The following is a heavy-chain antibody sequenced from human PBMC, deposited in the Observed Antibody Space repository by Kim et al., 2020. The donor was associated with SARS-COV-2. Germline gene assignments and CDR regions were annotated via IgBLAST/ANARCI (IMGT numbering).Heavy chain of an antibody. CDR2: INHSGST. CDR1: GGSFSGYY. V-gene: IGHV4-34*01. D-gene: IGHD3-9*01. CDR3: ARGAQTDYDNLTGYRFDA. Sequence: SETLSLTCAVYGGSFSGYYWSWIRQPPGKGLEWIGEINHSGSTNYNPSLKSRVTISVDNSKNQFSLNLSSVTAADTAVYYCARGAQTDYDNLTGYRFDA. J-gene: IGHJ3*01.